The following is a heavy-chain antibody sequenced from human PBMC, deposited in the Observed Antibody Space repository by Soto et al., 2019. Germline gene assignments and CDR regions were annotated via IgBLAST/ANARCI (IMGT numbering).Heavy chain of an antibody. Sequence: QVHLQQWGAGLLKPSETLSLTCAVNGGSLTGYYWSWIRQPPGKGLEWIGEIKDGGVTNYSPSLKGRVTMSADTSKNQFSLKLNSVTAAATAVYYCARGQEGIVATHWDQGTLVTVSS. CDR1: GGSLTGYY. CDR3: ARGQEGIVATH. CDR2: IKDGGVT. V-gene: IGHV4-34*01. J-gene: IGHJ4*02. D-gene: IGHD5-12*01.